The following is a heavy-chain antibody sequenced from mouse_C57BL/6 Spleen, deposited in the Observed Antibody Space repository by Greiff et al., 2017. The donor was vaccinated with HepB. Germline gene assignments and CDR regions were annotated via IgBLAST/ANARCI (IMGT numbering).Heavy chain of an antibody. CDR2: INPGSGGT. J-gene: IGHJ4*01. V-gene: IGHV1-54*01. D-gene: IGHD1-1*01. CDR1: GYAFTNYL. Sequence: VQLVESGAELVRPGTSVKVSCKASGYAFTNYLIEWVKQRPGQGLEWIGVINPGSGGTNYNEKFKGKATLTADKSSSTAYMQLSSLTSEDSAVYFCARRGYYGSPYYAMDYWGQGTSVTVSS. CDR3: ARRGYYGSPYYAMDY.